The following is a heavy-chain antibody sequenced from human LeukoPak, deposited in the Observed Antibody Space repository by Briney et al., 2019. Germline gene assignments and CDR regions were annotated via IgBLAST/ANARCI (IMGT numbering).Heavy chain of an antibody. CDR2: ISSTSTSI. J-gene: IGHJ3*01. V-gene: IGHV3-21*01. Sequence: TGGSLRLSCAASGFTFSSHTMNWVRQAPGKGLEWVSSISSTSTSIYHADSVKGQFTISRDNTKNSLYLQMNSLRAEDTAVYYCARGFRAFDFWAQGTVVTVSS. CDR1: GFTFSSHT. CDR3: ARGFRAFDF.